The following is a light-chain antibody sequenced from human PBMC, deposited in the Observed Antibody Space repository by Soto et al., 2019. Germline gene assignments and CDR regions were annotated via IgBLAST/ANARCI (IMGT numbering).Light chain of an antibody. CDR2: GAF. Sequence: FTQSPDSLSLSPGERATLSCRASQYISTKLAWYQQKPGQAPRLLFSGAFNRATDTPDRFSGSGSGTDFTLIISGVEAEDFAMYYCQQYGDSPWTSGQGTKV. V-gene: IGKV3-20*01. CDR1: QYISTK. J-gene: IGKJ1*01. CDR3: QQYGDSPWT.